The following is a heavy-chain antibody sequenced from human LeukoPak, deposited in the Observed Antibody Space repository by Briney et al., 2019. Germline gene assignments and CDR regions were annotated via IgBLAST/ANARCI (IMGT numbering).Heavy chain of an antibody. Sequence: GASVKVSCKASGYTFTSHYMHRVRQAPGQGLEWMGIINSSGGSTSYAQKFQGRVTMTRDTSTSTVYMELSSLRSEDTAVYYCARAYSNSSPFDYWGQGTLVTVSS. D-gene: IGHD6-6*01. CDR2: INSSGGST. CDR1: GYTFTSHY. CDR3: ARAYSNSSPFDY. J-gene: IGHJ4*02. V-gene: IGHV1-46*01.